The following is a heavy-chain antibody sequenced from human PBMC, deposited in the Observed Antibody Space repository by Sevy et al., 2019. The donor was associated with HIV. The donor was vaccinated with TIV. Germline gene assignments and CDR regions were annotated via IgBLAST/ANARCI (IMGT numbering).Heavy chain of an antibody. CDR3: AKSWIGYSYGTFDY. Sequence: GESLRLSCAASGFIFSSYGMHWVRQAPGKGLEWVAFIWNDGSNKVYADTVKGRFTISRDNSRNTVYLQMNSLRVEDTAVYYCAKSWIGYSYGTFDYWGQGTLVTVSS. CDR1: GFIFSSYG. V-gene: IGHV3-30*02. D-gene: IGHD5-18*01. J-gene: IGHJ4*02. CDR2: IWNDGSNK.